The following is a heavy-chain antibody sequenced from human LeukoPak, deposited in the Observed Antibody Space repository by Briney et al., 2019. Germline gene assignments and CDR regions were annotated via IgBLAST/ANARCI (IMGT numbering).Heavy chain of an antibody. CDR1: GFTSSNYE. CDR2: ISGSGSTT. J-gene: IGHJ4*02. Sequence: PGGSLRLSCAASGFTSSNYEMNWVRQAPGKGLEWVSYISGSGSTTYYADSVQGRFTISRDNAKNSLYLEMNSLRAEDTAVYYGARVYGYWGSGKYHFDYWGQGTLVTVSS. CDR3: ARVYGYWGSGKYHFDY. V-gene: IGHV3-48*03. D-gene: IGHD3-10*01.